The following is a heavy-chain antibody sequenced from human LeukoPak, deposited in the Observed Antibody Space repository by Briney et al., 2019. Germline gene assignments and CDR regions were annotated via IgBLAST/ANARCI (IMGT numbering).Heavy chain of an antibody. V-gene: IGHV4-38-2*02. Sequence: SETLSLTCTVSAYSSSSGYHWGWIRQPPGKGLEWIGSIHHSGSTYYNPSLKSRVTISLDTSKNQFSLKLSSVTAADTAVYFCARDWGVGGRPGYMDVWGKGTTVTVSS. CDR3: ARDWGVGGRPGYMDV. D-gene: IGHD6-6*01. CDR2: IHHSGST. CDR1: AYSSSSGYH. J-gene: IGHJ6*03.